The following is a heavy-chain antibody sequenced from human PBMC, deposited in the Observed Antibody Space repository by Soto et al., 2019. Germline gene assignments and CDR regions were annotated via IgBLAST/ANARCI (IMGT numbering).Heavy chain of an antibody. D-gene: IGHD3-22*01. CDR2: ISAYNGNT. Sequence: ASVTVSCQASVSGFTSYVIGLVRQATGQGLEWMGWISAYNGNTNYAQKLRGRVTMTTDTSTSTAYMELRSLRSDDTAVYYCAREQFTYYDSSGYYLTGYWGQGTLVTVSS. CDR3: AREQFTYYDSSGYYLTGY. V-gene: IGHV1-18*01. CDR1: VSGFTSYV. J-gene: IGHJ4*02.